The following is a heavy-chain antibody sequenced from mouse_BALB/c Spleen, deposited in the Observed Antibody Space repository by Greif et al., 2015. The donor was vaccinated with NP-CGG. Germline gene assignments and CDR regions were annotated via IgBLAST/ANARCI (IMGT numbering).Heavy chain of an antibody. CDR1: GYTFTSYW. CDR3: ARSCTVIDRSVVGY. V-gene: IGHV1-61*01. J-gene: IGHJ2*01. CDR2: IDPSDSET. Sequence: VQLQESGAELVRPGASVKLSCKASGYTFTSYWMNWVKQRPGQDLEWVGMIDPSDSETHYNQMFKDKATLTVDKSSSTAHMQLSSLTSGDSAVYYCARSCTVIDRSVVGYWGQGTTLTVSS. D-gene: IGHD3-2*01.